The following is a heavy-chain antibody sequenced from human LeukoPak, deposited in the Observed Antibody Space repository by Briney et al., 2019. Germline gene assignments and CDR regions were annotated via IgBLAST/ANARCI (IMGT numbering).Heavy chain of an antibody. Sequence: GGSLRLSCAASGFTVSSNHMSWVRQAPGKGLEWVSVIYSGGSTYYADSVKGRFTISRDNSKSTLYLQMNSLRAEDTAVYYCAREGLSRLGYCGGGSCTGDAFDIWGQGTMVTVSS. CDR2: IYSGGST. CDR1: GFTVSSNH. V-gene: IGHV3-66*01. J-gene: IGHJ3*02. D-gene: IGHD2-15*01. CDR3: AREGLSRLGYCGGGSCTGDAFDI.